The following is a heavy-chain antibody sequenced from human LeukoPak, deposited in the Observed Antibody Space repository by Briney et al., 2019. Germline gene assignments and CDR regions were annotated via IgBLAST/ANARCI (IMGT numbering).Heavy chain of an antibody. CDR2: INPNSGGT. V-gene: IGHV1-2*06. D-gene: IGHD3-22*01. Sequence: ASVKVSCKASGYTFTCYYMHWVRQAPGQGLEWMGRINPNSGGTNYAQKFQGRVTMTRDTSISTAYMELSRLRSDDTAVYYCARRGKSSGCLDYWGQGTLVTVSS. J-gene: IGHJ4*02. CDR3: ARRGKSSGCLDY. CDR1: GYTFTCYY.